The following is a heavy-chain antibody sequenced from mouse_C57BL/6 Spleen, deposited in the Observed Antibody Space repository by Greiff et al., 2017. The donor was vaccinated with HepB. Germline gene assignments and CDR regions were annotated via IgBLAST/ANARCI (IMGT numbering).Heavy chain of an antibody. Sequence: QVQLQQSGAELVRPGASVTLSCKASGYTFTDYEMHWVKQIPVHGLEWIGAIDPETGGTAYNQKFKGKAILTADKSSSTAYMELRSLTSEDSAVYYCTRPRYGHGDYWGQGTSVTVSS. D-gene: IGHD1-1*02. CDR2: IDPETGGT. V-gene: IGHV1-15*01. CDR3: TRPRYGHGDY. CDR1: GYTFTDYE. J-gene: IGHJ4*01.